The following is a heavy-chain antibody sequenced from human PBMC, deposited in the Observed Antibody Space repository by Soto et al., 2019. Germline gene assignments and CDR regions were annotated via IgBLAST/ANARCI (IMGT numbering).Heavy chain of an antibody. J-gene: IGHJ6*02. V-gene: IGHV4-4*07. CDR1: GGSISSYY. D-gene: IGHD2-2*03. CDR2: IYTSGST. CDR3: ARDGYCSSTSCYPYGMDV. Sequence: ASETLSLTCTVSGGSISSYYWSWIRQPAGKGLEWIGRIYTSGSTNYNPSLKSRVTMSVDTSKNQFSLKLSSVTAADTAVYYCARDGYCSSTSCYPYGMDVWGQGTTVTVSS.